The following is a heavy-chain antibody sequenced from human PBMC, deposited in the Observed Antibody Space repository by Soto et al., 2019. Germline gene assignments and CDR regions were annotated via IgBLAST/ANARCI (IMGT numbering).Heavy chain of an antibody. V-gene: IGHV1-2*04. Sequence: ASVKVSCKASGYTFTDYYMHWVRQAPGQGLEWMGWINPNSGGTDYAQKFQGWVTMTRDTSISTAYMELSRLRSDDTAVYYCARGFKAGYSSGWYGYWGQGTLVTVSS. CDR2: INPNSGGT. J-gene: IGHJ4*02. D-gene: IGHD6-19*01. CDR1: GYTFTDYY. CDR3: ARGFKAGYSSGWYGY.